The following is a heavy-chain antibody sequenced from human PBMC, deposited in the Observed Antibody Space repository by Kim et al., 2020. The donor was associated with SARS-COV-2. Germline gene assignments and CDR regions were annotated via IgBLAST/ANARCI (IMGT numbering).Heavy chain of an antibody. Sequence: SVKVSCKASGGTFSSYAISWVRQAPGQGLEWMGGIIPIFGTANYAQKFQGRVTITADKSTSTAYMELSSLRSEDTAVYYCARDYSGSHYFDYWGQGTLVTVSS. J-gene: IGHJ4*02. CDR1: GGTFSSYA. CDR3: ARDYSGSHYFDY. V-gene: IGHV1-69*06. CDR2: IIPIFGTA. D-gene: IGHD5-12*01.